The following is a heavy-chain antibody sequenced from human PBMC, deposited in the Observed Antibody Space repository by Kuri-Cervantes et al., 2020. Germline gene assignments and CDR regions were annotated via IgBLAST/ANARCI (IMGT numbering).Heavy chain of an antibody. CDR2: ISYDGSNK. V-gene: IGHV3-30-3*01. Sequence: GESLKISCAASGFTFSSYAMHWVRQAPGKGLEWVAVISYDGSNKYYADSVKGRFTISRDNSQNTLFLQMNSLRTDDTAVYFYATMSGSWRKGWFAPWGQGTLVTVSS. D-gene: IGHD6-13*01. J-gene: IGHJ5*02. CDR3: ATMSGSWRKGWFAP. CDR1: GFTFSSYA.